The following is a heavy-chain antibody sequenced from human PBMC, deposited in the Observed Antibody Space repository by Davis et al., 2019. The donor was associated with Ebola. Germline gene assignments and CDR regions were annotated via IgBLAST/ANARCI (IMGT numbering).Heavy chain of an antibody. CDR3: ARDSGGFVLWY. J-gene: IGHJ4*02. CDR2: ISTSSTYT. D-gene: IGHD3-10*01. CDR1: GFTFSDYY. Sequence: GESLKISCAASGFTFSDYYMSWIRQAPGKGLEWVSYISTSSTYTNYADSVKGRFTISRDNAKDSVYLQMNSLRAEDTAVYYCARDSGGFVLWYWGQGTPVTVSS. V-gene: IGHV3-11*06.